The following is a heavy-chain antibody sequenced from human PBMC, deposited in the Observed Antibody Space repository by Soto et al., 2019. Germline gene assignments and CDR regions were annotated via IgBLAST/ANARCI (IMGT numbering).Heavy chain of an antibody. D-gene: IGHD2-21*02. V-gene: IGHV3-30*03. CDR3: VRDPVVTGFPFGAFDF. J-gene: IGHJ3*01. Sequence: GGSLRLSCAASGFTFGSYGMHWVRQAPGKGLEWVAVISYDGRNKYYGDSVEGRFTISRDNSKNTVYVQMNSLRPEDTAVYYCVRDPVVTGFPFGAFDFWGQGTMVTVSS. CDR2: ISYDGRNK. CDR1: GFTFGSYG.